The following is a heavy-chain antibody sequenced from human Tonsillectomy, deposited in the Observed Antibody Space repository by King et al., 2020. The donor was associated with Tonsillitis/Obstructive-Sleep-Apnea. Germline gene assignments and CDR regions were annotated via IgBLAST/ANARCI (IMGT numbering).Heavy chain of an antibody. D-gene: IGHD3-10*01. J-gene: IGHJ5*02. Sequence: VQLVESGAEVKKPGASVKVSCTASGDTFTSYGITWVRQAPGQGLEWMGWISVYNGDTNYAQKFQGRITMTTDTSTSTAYMELRSLRSDDTAVYYCASNHDSGYVPGWFDPWGQGTLVTVSS. CDR2: ISVYNGDT. V-gene: IGHV1-18*04. CDR1: GDTFTSYG. CDR3: ASNHDSGYVPGWFDP.